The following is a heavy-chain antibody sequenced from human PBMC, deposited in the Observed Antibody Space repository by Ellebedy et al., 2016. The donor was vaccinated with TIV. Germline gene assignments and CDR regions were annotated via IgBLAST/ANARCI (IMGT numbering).Heavy chain of an antibody. CDR1: GFTFSNAW. D-gene: IGHD1-26*01. V-gene: IGHV3-15*07. J-gene: IGHJ3*01. Sequence: GGSLRLSCAASGFTFSNAWMNWVRQVPGKGLEWVGRIRSEPDGGTTDYAAPVKGRFTISRDDSKNTLYLQMNSLKTEDTAVYYCARGGSGSVVWGQGTMVTVSS. CDR3: ARGGSGSVV. CDR2: IRSEPDGGTT.